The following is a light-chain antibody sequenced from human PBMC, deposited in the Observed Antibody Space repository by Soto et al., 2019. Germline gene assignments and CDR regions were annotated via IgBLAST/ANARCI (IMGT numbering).Light chain of an antibody. J-gene: IGKJ4*01. Sequence: EIVLTQSPATLSLSPRERATLSCRASQSVSSYLAWYQQKPGQAPRLLIYDASNRATGIPARFSGSGSGTDFTLTISSLEPEDFAVYYCQQRSNWPPDLTFGGGTKVEIK. CDR1: QSVSSY. CDR3: QQRSNWPPDLT. V-gene: IGKV3-11*01. CDR2: DAS.